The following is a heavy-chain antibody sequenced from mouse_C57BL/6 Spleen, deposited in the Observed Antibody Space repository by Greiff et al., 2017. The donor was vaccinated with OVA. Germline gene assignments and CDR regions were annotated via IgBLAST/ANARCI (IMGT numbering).Heavy chain of an antibody. D-gene: IGHD4-1*01. V-gene: IGHV5-9*01. CDR1: GFTFSSYT. J-gene: IGHJ2*01. CDR3: ARGANSPFDY. CDR2: ISGGGGNT. Sequence: EVQLVESGGGLVKPGGSLKLSCAASGFTFSSYTMSWVRQTPEKRLEWVATISGGGGNTYYPDSVKGRFTISRDNAKNTLYLQMSSLRSEDTALYYCARGANSPFDYWGQGTTLTVSS.